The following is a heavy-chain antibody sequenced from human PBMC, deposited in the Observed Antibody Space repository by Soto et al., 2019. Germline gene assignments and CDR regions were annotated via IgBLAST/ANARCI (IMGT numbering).Heavy chain of an antibody. D-gene: IGHD3-22*01. J-gene: IGHJ4*02. Sequence: QVQLVQSGAEVKKPGSSVKVSCKASGGTFSSYAISWVRQAPGQGLEWMGGIIPIFGTANYAQKFQGRVTITAEESTSTAYMELRSLRSEDTAVYYCARAQYYYDSSGYLNYYFDYWGQGTLVTVSS. CDR1: GGTFSSYA. CDR2: IIPIFGTA. CDR3: ARAQYYYDSSGYLNYYFDY. V-gene: IGHV1-69*01.